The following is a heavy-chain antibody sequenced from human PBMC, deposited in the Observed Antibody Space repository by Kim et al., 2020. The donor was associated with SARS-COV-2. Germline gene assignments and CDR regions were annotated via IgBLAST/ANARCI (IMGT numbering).Heavy chain of an antibody. D-gene: IGHD6-13*01. J-gene: IGHJ4*02. Sequence: GGSLRLSCAASGFTFRSYWMSWVRQAPGKGLQWVANIKEDGRVRQYVDSVKGRFTISRDNAKNSLFLQMSSLRADDTAVYYCARDGTLSYTSSWDYWGQGSLVTVSS. CDR1: GFTFRSYW. CDR3: ARDGTLSYTSSWDY. V-gene: IGHV3-7*03. CDR2: IKEDGRVR.